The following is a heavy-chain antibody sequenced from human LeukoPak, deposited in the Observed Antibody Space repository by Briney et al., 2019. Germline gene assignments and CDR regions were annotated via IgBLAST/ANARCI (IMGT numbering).Heavy chain of an antibody. Sequence: GGSLRLSCAASGFTFSSYSMNWVRQAPGKGLEWVSAISGSGGSTYYADSVKGRFTISRDNSKNTLYLQMNSLRAEDTAVYYCAKGWGAYSYGYGDAFDIWVQGTMVTVSS. J-gene: IGHJ3*02. CDR3: AKGWGAYSYGYGDAFDI. CDR1: GFTFSSYS. V-gene: IGHV3-23*01. CDR2: ISGSGGST. D-gene: IGHD5-18*01.